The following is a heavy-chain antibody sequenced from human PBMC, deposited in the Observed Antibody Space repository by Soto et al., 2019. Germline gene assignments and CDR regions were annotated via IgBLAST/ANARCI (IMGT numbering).Heavy chain of an antibody. Sequence: SETLSLTCTVSGGSISSYYWSWIRQPPGKGLEWIGYIYYSGSTNYNPSLKSRVTISVDTSKNQFSLKLSSVTAADTAVYYCARDYSRMELGWPYYFDYWGQGTLVTVSS. J-gene: IGHJ4*02. V-gene: IGHV4-59*01. D-gene: IGHD1-26*01. CDR2: IYYSGST. CDR1: GGSISSYY. CDR3: ARDYSRMELGWPYYFDY.